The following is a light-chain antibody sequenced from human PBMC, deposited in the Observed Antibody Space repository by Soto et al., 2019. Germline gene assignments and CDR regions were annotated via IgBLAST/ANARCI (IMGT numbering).Light chain of an antibody. V-gene: IGKV3-20*01. Sequence: EIVLTQSPGTLSLSPGERATLSCRASQSVSSNYLVWYQQKPGQAPRLLIYGASSRATGIPDRFSGSGSGTDFTLTIARLEPEDFAVYYCQLYGTSPPRTFGQGNKVEIK. CDR3: QLYGTSPPRT. CDR1: QSVSSNY. J-gene: IGKJ1*01. CDR2: GAS.